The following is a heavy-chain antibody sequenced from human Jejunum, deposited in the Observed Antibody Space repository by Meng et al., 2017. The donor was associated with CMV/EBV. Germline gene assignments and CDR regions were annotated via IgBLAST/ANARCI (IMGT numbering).Heavy chain of an antibody. CDR1: GSTFTTYY. V-gene: IGHV1-46*01. D-gene: IGHD4-23*01. CDR3: ARGQSTLWWYNIDY. J-gene: IGHJ4*02. CDR2: INPSGGLT. Sequence: SGSTFTTYYMHWVRQAPGQGLEWMGVINPSGGLTDYTQKFQGRVTVTRDTSTSTVYMDLSSLRSEDTAVYYCARGQSTLWWYNIDYWGQGTLVTVSS.